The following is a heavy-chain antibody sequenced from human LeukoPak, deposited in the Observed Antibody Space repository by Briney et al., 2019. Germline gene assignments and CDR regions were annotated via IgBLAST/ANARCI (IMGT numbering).Heavy chain of an antibody. CDR2: TYYSGST. Sequence: SETLSLTCTVSGGSISSYYWSWIRQPPGKGLEWIGYTYYSGSTNYNPSLKSRVTISVDTSKNQFSLKLSSVTAADTAVYYCARDDPGYGMDVWGQGTTVTVSS. V-gene: IGHV4-59*01. J-gene: IGHJ6*02. CDR1: GGSISSYY. CDR3: ARDDPGYGMDV.